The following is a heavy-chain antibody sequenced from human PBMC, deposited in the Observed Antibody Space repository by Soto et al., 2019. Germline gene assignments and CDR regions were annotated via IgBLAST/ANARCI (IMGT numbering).Heavy chain of an antibody. CDR2: LYYTGST. Sequence: QVQLQESGPGLVKPSETLSLTCTVSGGFISNYYWSWIRQSPGKGLEWIGYLYYTGSTNYNPSLKGRGTISVDMSKNQCSLMLTSVTAADTAVYYCARHNTVWAAAGSFDFWGQGTLVTVSS. J-gene: IGHJ4*02. D-gene: IGHD6-13*01. V-gene: IGHV4-59*08. CDR1: GGFISNYY. CDR3: ARHNTVWAAAGSFDF.